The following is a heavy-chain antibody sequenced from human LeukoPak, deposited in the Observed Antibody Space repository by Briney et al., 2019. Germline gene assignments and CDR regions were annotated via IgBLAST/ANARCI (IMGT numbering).Heavy chain of an antibody. Sequence: GGSLRLSCAASGVSFSDYAIYWVRQTPGKGLEWGAFIRYDGSNKIYADSVKGGFTISRDNSYNTVYLQMTGLRAEDTAVYYCAKDGESGIQYTQGYFDYWGQGTLVTVSS. V-gene: IGHV3-30*02. CDR2: IRYDGSNK. CDR3: AKDGESGIQYTQGYFDY. J-gene: IGHJ4*02. CDR1: GVSFSDYA. D-gene: IGHD1-1*01.